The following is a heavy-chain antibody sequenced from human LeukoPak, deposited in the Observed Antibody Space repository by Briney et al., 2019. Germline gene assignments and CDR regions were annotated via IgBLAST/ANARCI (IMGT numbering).Heavy chain of an antibody. CDR3: ARGYDYVWGSYGFDY. J-gene: IGHJ4*02. CDR2: IWYDGSNK. Sequence: PGGSLRLSCAAPGLTFSSYGMHWVRQAPGKGLEWVAVIWYDGSNKYYADSVKGRFTISRDNSKNTLYLQMNSLRAEDTAVYYCARGYDYVWGSYGFDYWGQGTLVTVSS. V-gene: IGHV3-33*01. D-gene: IGHD3-16*01. CDR1: GLTFSSYG.